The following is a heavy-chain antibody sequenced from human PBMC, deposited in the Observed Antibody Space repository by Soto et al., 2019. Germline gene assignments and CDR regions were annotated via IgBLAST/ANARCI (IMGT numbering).Heavy chain of an antibody. CDR2: IYYSGST. J-gene: IGHJ5*02. V-gene: IGHV4-59*01. D-gene: IGHD3-9*01. CDR1: GGSISSYY. Sequence: QVQLQESGPGLVKPSETMSLTCTVSGGSISSYYWSWIRQPPGKGLEWIGYIYYSGSTNYNPSLKRRVTISVDTSKNQFSLKLSSVTASDTAVYYCARVRGTGYYHWFYPWGQGTLVTVSS. CDR3: ARVRGTGYYHWFYP.